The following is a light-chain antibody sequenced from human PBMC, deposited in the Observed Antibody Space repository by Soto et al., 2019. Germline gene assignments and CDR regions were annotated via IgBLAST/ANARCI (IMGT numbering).Light chain of an antibody. CDR2: DAS. J-gene: IGKJ4*01. CDR1: QSVSNY. Sequence: EIVLTQSPATLSLSPGERATLSCRASQSVSNYLAWYQQKPGQAPRLLIYDASNRATGIPARFSGSGSGTAFTLTISSLVPEDFAVYYCQQRSNWPLLTFGGGTKVEIK. CDR3: QQRSNWPLLT. V-gene: IGKV3-11*01.